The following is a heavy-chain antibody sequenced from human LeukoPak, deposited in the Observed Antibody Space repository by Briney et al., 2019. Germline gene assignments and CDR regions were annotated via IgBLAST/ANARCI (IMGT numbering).Heavy chain of an antibody. V-gene: IGHV3-30*02. Sequence: GGSLGLSCAASGFTFSTYGMHWVRQAPGKGLEWVAFIRYDGSNKYYADSVKGRFTISRDNSKNTLYLQMNSLRAEDTAVYYCAKDMGYDFWSGHLDAFDIWGQGTMVTVSS. CDR1: GFTFSTYG. CDR3: AKDMGYDFWSGHLDAFDI. J-gene: IGHJ3*02. CDR2: IRYDGSNK. D-gene: IGHD3-3*01.